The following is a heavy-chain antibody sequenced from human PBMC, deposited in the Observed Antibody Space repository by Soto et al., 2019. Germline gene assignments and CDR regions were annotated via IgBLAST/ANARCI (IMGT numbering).Heavy chain of an antibody. J-gene: IGHJ3*02. CDR3: ARGGRITILGVVWFVFDI. CDR2: ISAYNGNT. CDR1: GYTFTSYG. V-gene: IGHV1-18*01. Sequence: ASVKVSCKASGYTFTSYGISWVRQAPGQGLEWMGWISAYNGNTNYAQKLQGRVTMTTDTSTSTAYMELRSLRSDDTAVYYCARGGRITILGVVWFVFDIWGQGTMVTVSS. D-gene: IGHD3-3*01.